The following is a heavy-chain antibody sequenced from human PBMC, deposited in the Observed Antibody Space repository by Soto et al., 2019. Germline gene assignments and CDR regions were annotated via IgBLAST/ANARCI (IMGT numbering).Heavy chain of an antibody. CDR1: GGSISSYY. J-gene: IGHJ5*02. CDR3: ARESYYDFWSGYYERYNWFDP. Sequence: SETLSLTCTVSGGSISSYYWSWIRQPPGKGLEWIGYIYYSGSTNYNPSLKSRVTISVDTSKNQFSLKLSSVTAADTAVYYCARESYYDFWSGYYERYNWFDPWGQGTLVTV. CDR2: IYYSGST. D-gene: IGHD3-3*01. V-gene: IGHV4-59*01.